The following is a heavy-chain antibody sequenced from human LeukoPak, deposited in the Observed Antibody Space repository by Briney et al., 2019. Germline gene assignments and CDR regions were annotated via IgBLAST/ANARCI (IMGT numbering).Heavy chain of an antibody. CDR3: ARTYMAAGMDYYCYMDV. V-gene: IGHV1-69*05. CDR1: GGTFSSYA. Sequence: SVKVSCKASGGTFSSYAISWVRQAPGQGREWMGGIIPIFGTANYAQKFQGRVTITTDESTSTAYMELSSLRSEDTAVYYCARTYMAAGMDYYCYMDVWGKGTTVTVSS. CDR2: IIPIFGTA. J-gene: IGHJ6*03. D-gene: IGHD6-25*01.